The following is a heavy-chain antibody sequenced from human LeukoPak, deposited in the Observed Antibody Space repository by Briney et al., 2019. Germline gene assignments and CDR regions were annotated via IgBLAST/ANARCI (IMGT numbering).Heavy chain of an antibody. CDR1: GGTFSSYA. Sequence: SVRVSCKASGGTFSSYAISWVRQAPGQGLEWMGGIIPIFGTANYAQKFQGRVTITTDESTSTAYMELSSLRSEDTAVYYCARGDANPINYYYYYMDVWGKGTTVTVPS. V-gene: IGHV1-69*05. CDR2: IIPIFGTA. J-gene: IGHJ6*03. CDR3: ARGDANPINYYYYYMDV.